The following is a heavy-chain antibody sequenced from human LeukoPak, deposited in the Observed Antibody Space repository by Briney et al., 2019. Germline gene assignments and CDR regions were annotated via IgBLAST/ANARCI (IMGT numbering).Heavy chain of an antibody. D-gene: IGHD4/OR15-4a*01. CDR2: ISGSGGST. V-gene: IGHV3-23*01. Sequence: GGSLRLSCAASGFTFSSYAISWVRQAPGKGLEWVSAISGSGGSTYYADSVKGRFTISRDNSKNTLYLQMNSLRAEDTAVYYCAKVRYGENYYYYYYMDVWGKGTTVTVSS. J-gene: IGHJ6*03. CDR1: GFTFSSYA. CDR3: AKVRYGENYYYYYYMDV.